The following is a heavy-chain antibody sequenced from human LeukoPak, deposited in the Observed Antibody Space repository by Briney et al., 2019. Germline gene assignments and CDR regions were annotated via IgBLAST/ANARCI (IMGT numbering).Heavy chain of an antibody. CDR2: INHSGST. D-gene: IGHD3-10*01. J-gene: IGHJ4*02. CDR1: GGSFSGYY. CDR3: AREAVLLWFGESTTGYYFDY. Sequence: SETLSLTCADYGGSFSGYYCSWIPQPPGNGLEWIGEINHSGSTNYNPSLKSRVTISVDTSKNQFSLRLTSVTAADTAVYYCAREAVLLWFGESTTGYYFDYWGQGTLVTVSS. V-gene: IGHV4-34*01.